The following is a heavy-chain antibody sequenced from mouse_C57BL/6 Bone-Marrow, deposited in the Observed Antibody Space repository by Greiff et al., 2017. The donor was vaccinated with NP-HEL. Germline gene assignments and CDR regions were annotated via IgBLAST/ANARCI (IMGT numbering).Heavy chain of an antibody. CDR2: INPYNGGT. CDR1: GYTFTDYY. Sequence: VQPQQSGPVLVKPGASVKMSCKASGYTFTDYYMNWVKQSHGKSLEWIGVINPYNGGTSYNQKFKGKATLTVDKSSSTAYMELNSLTSEDSAVYYCARFCTGFAYWGQGTLVTVSA. CDR3: ARFCTGFAY. J-gene: IGHJ3*01. V-gene: IGHV1-19*01. D-gene: IGHD1-1*01.